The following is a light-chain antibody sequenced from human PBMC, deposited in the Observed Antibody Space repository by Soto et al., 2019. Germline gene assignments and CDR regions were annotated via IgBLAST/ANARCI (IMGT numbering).Light chain of an antibody. V-gene: IGKV3-20*01. CDR2: GAS. CDR3: QQYGGSPPLS. CDR1: QSVRSSY. Sequence: EIVLTQSPGTLSLSPGERATLSCRASQSVRSSYLAWYQQKPGQAPRLLIYGASSRATGIPDRFSGSGSGTDFTLTISRLEVEDFAVYYCQQYGGSPPLSFGSGTKVDIK. J-gene: IGKJ3*01.